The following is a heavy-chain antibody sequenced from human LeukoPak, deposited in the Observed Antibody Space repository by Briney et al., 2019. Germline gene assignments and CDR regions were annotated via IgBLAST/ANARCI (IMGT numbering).Heavy chain of an antibody. J-gene: IGHJ6*02. CDR3: ARNPSYDIFTGYSDCYGMDV. V-gene: IGHV4-39*07. CDR1: GGSISSSSYY. D-gene: IGHD3-9*01. Sequence: PSETLSLTCTVSGGSISSSSYYWGWIRQPPGKGLEWIGSIYYSGSTYYNPSLKSRVTISVDTSKNQFSLKLSSVTAADTAVYYCARNPSYDIFTGYSDCYGMDVWGQGTTVTVSS. CDR2: IYYSGST.